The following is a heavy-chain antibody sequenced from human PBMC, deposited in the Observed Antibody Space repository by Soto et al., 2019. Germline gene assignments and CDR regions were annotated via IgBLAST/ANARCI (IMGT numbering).Heavy chain of an antibody. V-gene: IGHV3-30*18. CDR3: AKDGDY. CDR1: GFTFSSYG. Sequence: GGSLRLSCAASGFTFSSYGMHWVRQAPGKGLEWVAVISYDGSNKYYADSVKGRFTISRDNSKNTLYLQMNSLRAEDTAVYYCAKDGDYWGQGTLVTVSS. J-gene: IGHJ4*02. CDR2: ISYDGSNK.